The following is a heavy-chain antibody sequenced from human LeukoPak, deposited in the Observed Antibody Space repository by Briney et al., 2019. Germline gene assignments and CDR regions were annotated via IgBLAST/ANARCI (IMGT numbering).Heavy chain of an antibody. CDR2: ISYSGCST. V-gene: IGHV3-23*01. J-gene: IGHJ5*02. D-gene: IGHD5-18*01. CDR3: AKGPHTASSYNWFDP. CDR1: GFPFSICA. Sequence: QSGGSLTLPCGASGFPFSICAMRWVRQAPGKGLEGVSFISYSGCSTYYADSVKGRFTISRDNSQNTLYLQMNSLRAEDTAVYYCAKGPHTASSYNWFDPWGRGTLVTVSS.